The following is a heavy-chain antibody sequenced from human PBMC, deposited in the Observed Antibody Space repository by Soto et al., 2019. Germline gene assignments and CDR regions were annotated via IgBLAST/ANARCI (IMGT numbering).Heavy chain of an antibody. CDR3: ARNRRSSSGIWFDP. D-gene: IGHD6-6*01. CDR2: IYYSGST. J-gene: IGHJ5*02. Sequence: SETLSLTCTVSGGSISSYYWSWIRQPPGKGLEWIGYIYYSGSTNYNPSLKSRVTISVDTSKNQFSLKLSSVTAADTAVYYCARNRRSSSGIWFDPWGQGTLVTVSS. V-gene: IGHV4-59*01. CDR1: GGSISSYY.